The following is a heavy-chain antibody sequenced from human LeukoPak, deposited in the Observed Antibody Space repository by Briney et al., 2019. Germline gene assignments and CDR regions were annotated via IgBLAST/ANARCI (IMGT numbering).Heavy chain of an antibody. CDR2: ISSSSSYT. Sequence: GGSLRLSCAASGFTFSDYYMSWIRQAPGKGLEWVSYISSSSSYTNYADSVKGRFTISRDNSNNTLYLQMNSLRAEDTAVYYCARDRSAYCGGDCYASAFNFWGQGTVVTVSS. D-gene: IGHD2-21*02. CDR1: GFTFSDYY. J-gene: IGHJ3*01. V-gene: IGHV3-11*06. CDR3: ARDRSAYCGGDCYASAFNF.